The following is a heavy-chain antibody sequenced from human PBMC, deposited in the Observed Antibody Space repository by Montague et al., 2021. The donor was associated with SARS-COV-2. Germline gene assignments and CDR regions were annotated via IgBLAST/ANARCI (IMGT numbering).Heavy chain of an antibody. CDR1: GFSLSTSGMC. Sequence: PALVKPTQTLTLTCTFSGFSLSTSGMCVSWIRQPPGKALEWLARIDWDDDKYYSTSLRTRLTISKDTSKNQVVLTKTNMDPVDTATYYCARIRYDILTGYQTLFDYWGQGTLVTVSS. J-gene: IGHJ4*02. CDR3: ARIRYDILTGYQTLFDY. V-gene: IGHV2-70*11. D-gene: IGHD3-9*01. CDR2: IDWDDDK.